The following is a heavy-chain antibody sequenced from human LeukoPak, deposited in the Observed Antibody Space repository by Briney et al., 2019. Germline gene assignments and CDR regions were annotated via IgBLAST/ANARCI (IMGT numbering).Heavy chain of an antibody. D-gene: IGHD6-6*01. CDR2: ISYDGSNK. J-gene: IGHJ4*02. CDR1: GFTFSSYT. CDR3: AREQVQLVRLSDY. Sequence: GRSLRLSCAASGFTFSSYTMHWVRQAPGKGLEWVAVISYDGSNKYYADSVKGRFTISRDNSKNTLYLQMNSLRGEDTAVYYCAREQVQLVRLSDYWGQGTLVTVSS. V-gene: IGHV3-30-3*01.